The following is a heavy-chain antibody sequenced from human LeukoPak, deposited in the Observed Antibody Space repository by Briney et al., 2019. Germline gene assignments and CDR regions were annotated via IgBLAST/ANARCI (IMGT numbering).Heavy chain of an antibody. V-gene: IGHV3-30*04. Sequence: WGSLRLSCAASGFTFSSYAMHWVRQAPGKGLDWVAVISYDGSNKYYADSVKGRFTISTDNSKNTLYLQMNSLRAEDTAVYSCARSYYYDRVGDGVNYWGQGTLVTVSS. CDR2: ISYDGSNK. J-gene: IGHJ4*02. CDR1: GFTFSSYA. CDR3: ARSYYYDRVGDGVNY. D-gene: IGHD3-22*01.